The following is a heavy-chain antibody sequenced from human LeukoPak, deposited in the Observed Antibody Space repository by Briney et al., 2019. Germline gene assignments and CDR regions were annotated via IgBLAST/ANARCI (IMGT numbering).Heavy chain of an antibody. D-gene: IGHD5-18*01. V-gene: IGHV1-46*01. CDR1: GYTFTSYY. Sequence: ASVKVSCKASGYTFTSYYTHCVRQAPGQGLERMGIINPSGGSTSYAQQFQGRVTRTRDMSTSTVYMELSSLRSEDTAVYYCARVPGYGRSVDAFDIWGQGTMFTVSS. CDR2: INPSGGST. J-gene: IGHJ3*02. CDR3: ARVPGYGRSVDAFDI.